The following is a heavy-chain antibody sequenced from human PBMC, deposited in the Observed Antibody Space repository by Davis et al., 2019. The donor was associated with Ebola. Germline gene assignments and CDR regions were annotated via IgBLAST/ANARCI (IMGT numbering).Heavy chain of an antibody. CDR1: GFTVSSDY. V-gene: IGHV3-53*05. J-gene: IGHJ6*04. D-gene: IGHD3-3*01. CDR3: AKGSVTIFGVAPDYYGMDV. Sequence: GGSLRLSCVASGFTVSSDYMTWVRQAPGKGLEWVSLISSGGTTYFADSVKGRFTISRDNPKNTVFLQMNSLRAEDTAVYYCAKGSVTIFGVAPDYYGMDVWGKGTTVTVSS. CDR2: ISSGGTT.